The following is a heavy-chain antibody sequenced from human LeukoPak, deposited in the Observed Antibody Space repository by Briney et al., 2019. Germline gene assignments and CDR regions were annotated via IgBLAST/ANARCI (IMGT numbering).Heavy chain of an antibody. V-gene: IGHV1-58*02. CDR3: AADRLGYYYDSSGYYNNWFDP. CDR2: IVVGSGNT. J-gene: IGHJ5*02. D-gene: IGHD3-22*01. CDR1: GFTFTSSA. Sequence: SVKVSCKASGFTFTSSAMQWVRQARGQRLEWIGWIVVGSGNTNYAQKFQERVTITRDMSTSTAYMELSSLRSEDTAVYYCAADRLGYYYDSSGYYNNWFDPWGQGTLVTVSS.